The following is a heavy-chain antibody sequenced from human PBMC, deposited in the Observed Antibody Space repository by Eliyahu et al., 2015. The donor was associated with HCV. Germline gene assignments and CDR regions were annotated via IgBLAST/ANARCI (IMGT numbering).Heavy chain of an antibody. CDR3: ARRTFGGRLDK. D-gene: IGHD3-16*01. J-gene: IGHJ4*02. CDR2: IFYSGST. Sequence: QLQLQESGPGLVQPSETLSLICTVSGASISTTDYFWVWIRQPPGKGLEWVGNIFYSGSTYYNPSLESRVTMSVDTSKNQFSLKLRSVTAADTAVYYCARRTFGGRLDKWGQGTLVTVSS. CDR1: GASISTTDYF. V-gene: IGHV4-39*01.